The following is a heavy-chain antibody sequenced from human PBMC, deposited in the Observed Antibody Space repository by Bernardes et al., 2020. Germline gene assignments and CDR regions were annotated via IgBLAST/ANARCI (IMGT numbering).Heavy chain of an antibody. Sequence: GRSLRPSCASSGFTFDAYGIRWVHQAPGKGLDWVAGINWNGGSPGYADSVKGRFTISRDNAKNSLYLQMNSLRAEATALYHCARVRYADPPTWYYYGMDVWGQGTTVTVSS. CDR3: ARVRYADPPTWYYYGMDV. V-gene: IGHV3-20*01. J-gene: IGHJ6*02. D-gene: IGHD5-12*01. CDR2: INWNGGSP. CDR1: GFTFDAYG.